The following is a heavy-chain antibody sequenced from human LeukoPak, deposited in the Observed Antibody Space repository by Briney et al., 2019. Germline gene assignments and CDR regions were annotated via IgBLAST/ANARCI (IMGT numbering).Heavy chain of an antibody. Sequence: ASVKVSCKASGGTFSSYAISWVRQAPGQGLEWMGIINPSGGSTSYAQKFQGRVTMTRDTSTSTVYMELSSLRSEDTAVYYCARDFPYCSGGSCYSDYYYGMDVWGQGTTVTVSS. D-gene: IGHD2-15*01. CDR2: INPSGGST. CDR1: GGTFSSYA. V-gene: IGHV1-46*01. J-gene: IGHJ6*02. CDR3: ARDFPYCSGGSCYSDYYYGMDV.